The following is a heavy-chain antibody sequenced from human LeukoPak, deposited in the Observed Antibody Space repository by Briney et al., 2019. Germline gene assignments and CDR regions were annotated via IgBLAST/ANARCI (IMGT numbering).Heavy chain of an antibody. V-gene: IGHV3-9*03. Sequence: GGSLRLSCAASGFSFSSNSMSWVRPAPGKGMEWVSAISWNSGSISYADSVKGRFTISRDIAKTSMYLKMNSLRAEDMSLYYCAKYIGRGSSADAFDIWGQGTMVTVSS. D-gene: IGHD1-26*01. CDR1: GFSFSSNS. CDR2: ISWNSGSI. CDR3: AKYIGRGSSADAFDI. J-gene: IGHJ3*02.